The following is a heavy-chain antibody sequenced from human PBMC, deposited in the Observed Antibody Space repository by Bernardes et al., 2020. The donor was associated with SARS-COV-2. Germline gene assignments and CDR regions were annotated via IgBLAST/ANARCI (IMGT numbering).Heavy chain of an antibody. D-gene: IGHD6-13*01. CDR2: ISGRGGST. J-gene: IGHJ6*02. CDR1: GFTFSIYA. Sequence: GGSLRLSCTSSGFTFSIYAMSWVRQAPGKGLEWVSAISGRGGSTCYAASVRGRFTISRDNSKNTLYMQMNSLRAEDTAVYYCAKVIAAAGKGGVFDYYYGMDVWGQGTTVTVSS. CDR3: AKVIAAAGKGGVFDYYYGMDV. V-gene: IGHV3-23*01.